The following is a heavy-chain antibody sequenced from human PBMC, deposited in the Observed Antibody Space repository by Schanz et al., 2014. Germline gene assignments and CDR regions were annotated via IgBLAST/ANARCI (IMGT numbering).Heavy chain of an antibody. V-gene: IGHV4-31*03. CDR1: GDSISSGGYY. J-gene: IGHJ3*02. D-gene: IGHD4-17*01. Sequence: QVQLQESGPGLVKPSQTLSLTCTVSGDSISSGGYYWSWIRQHPGKGLEWIGYISYSGVTYYNPSLKSRVTISVDTSKSQFSLKLSSVTAADTAVYYCARDRGRGDLPGDIWGQGTMVTVSS. CDR3: ARDRGRGDLPGDI. CDR2: ISYSGVT.